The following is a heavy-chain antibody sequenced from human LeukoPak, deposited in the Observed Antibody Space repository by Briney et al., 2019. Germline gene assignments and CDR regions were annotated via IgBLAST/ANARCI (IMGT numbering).Heavy chain of an antibody. CDR2: INPKSDGT. Sequence: ASVKVSCKASGYTFTDYYMHWVRQAPGQGLEWMGWINPKSDGTKFADKFQGRVTMTRDTSISTAYMELTRLRSDDTAVYYCARRGFLAAGGKYYYYGMDVWGQGTTVTVSS. V-gene: IGHV1-2*02. J-gene: IGHJ6*02. CDR1: GYTFTDYY. D-gene: IGHD6-13*01. CDR3: ARRGFLAAGGKYYYYGMDV.